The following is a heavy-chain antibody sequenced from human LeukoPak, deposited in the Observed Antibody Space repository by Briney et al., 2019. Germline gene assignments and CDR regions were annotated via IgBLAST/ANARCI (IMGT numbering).Heavy chain of an antibody. CDR2: ISSSGSTI. D-gene: IGHD3-22*01. V-gene: IGHV3-11*01. CDR3: ARGLVEWLLLPYYYYYYMDV. J-gene: IGHJ6*03. Sequence: GGSLRLSCAASGFTFSDYYMSWIRQAPGKGLEWVSYISSSGSTIYYADSVKGRFTISRDNAKNSLYLQMNSLRAEDTAVYYCARGLVEWLLLPYYYYYYMDVWGKGTTVTVSS. CDR1: GFTFSDYY.